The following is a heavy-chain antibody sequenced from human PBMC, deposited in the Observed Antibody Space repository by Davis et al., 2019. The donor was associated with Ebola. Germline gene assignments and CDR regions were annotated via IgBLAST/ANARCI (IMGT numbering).Heavy chain of an antibody. CDR3: ARDRFRGYYGMDV. Sequence: ASVKVSCKASGYPFTSHYIHWVRQAPGQGLEWMGWINPNSGGTNYAQRFQGRVTMTRDTSLSTAYLDLTNLKSDDTAVYYCARDRFRGYYGMDVWGQGTTVAVSS. CDR2: INPNSGGT. CDR1: GYPFTSHY. J-gene: IGHJ6*02. V-gene: IGHV1-2*02. D-gene: IGHD3-10*01.